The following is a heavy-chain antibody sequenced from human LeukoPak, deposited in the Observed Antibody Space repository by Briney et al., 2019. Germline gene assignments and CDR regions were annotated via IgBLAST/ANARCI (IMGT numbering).Heavy chain of an antibody. CDR3: ATGITITNWFDP. CDR1: GFTFSSYW. J-gene: IGHJ5*02. Sequence: QPGGSLRLSCAASGFTFSSYWMHWVRQAPGKGLVWVSRINSDGSSTSYADSVKGRFTISRDNANNTLYLQMNSLRAEDTAVYYCATGITITNWFDPWGQGTLVTVSS. V-gene: IGHV3-74*01. CDR2: INSDGSST. D-gene: IGHD3-3*01.